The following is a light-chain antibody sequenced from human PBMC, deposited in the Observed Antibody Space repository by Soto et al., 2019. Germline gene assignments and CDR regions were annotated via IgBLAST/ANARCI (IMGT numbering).Light chain of an antibody. CDR1: QSVGND. Sequence: EIVMTQSPATLSVSPWDRATLSCRASQSVGNDLAWYQQKPGQAPRLLIYDASTRATGIPARFSGSGSGTEFTLTISSLLSEDFAVYSCQQYNNWPLTFGGGTKVDIK. V-gene: IGKV3D-15*01. CDR3: QQYNNWPLT. CDR2: DAS. J-gene: IGKJ4*01.